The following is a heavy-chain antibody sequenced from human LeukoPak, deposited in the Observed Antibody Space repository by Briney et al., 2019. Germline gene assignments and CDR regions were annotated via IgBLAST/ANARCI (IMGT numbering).Heavy chain of an antibody. CDR2: IKQDGSEK. V-gene: IGHV3-7*01. J-gene: IGHJ6*02. Sequence: PGGSLRLSCAASGFTFSSYWMSWVRQAPGKGLEWVANIKQDGSEKYYVDSVKGRFTISRDNAKNSLYLQMNSLRAEDTAVYYCARDRREGCSGGSCYSSYYYGMDVWGQGTTVTVSS. D-gene: IGHD2-15*01. CDR1: GFTFSSYW. CDR3: ARDRREGCSGGSCYSSYYYGMDV.